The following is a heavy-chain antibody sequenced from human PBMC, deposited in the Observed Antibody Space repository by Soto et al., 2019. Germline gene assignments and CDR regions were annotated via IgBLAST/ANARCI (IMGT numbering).Heavy chain of an antibody. V-gene: IGHV2-5*02. CDR3: AHRATMTIFGLIIDNGIWVDP. CDR2: IYWDGDK. D-gene: IGHD3-3*01. J-gene: IGHJ5*02. CDR1: GFSLSTSGAA. Sequence: QINLIESGPTLVKPTQTLTLTCTFSGFSLSTSGAAVGWVRQPPGRALEWLALIYWDGDKRYNASLGNRLTITKDTSMNQVVLTLTNVDPADTATYYCAHRATMTIFGLIIDNGIWVDPWGPGTRVIVSS.